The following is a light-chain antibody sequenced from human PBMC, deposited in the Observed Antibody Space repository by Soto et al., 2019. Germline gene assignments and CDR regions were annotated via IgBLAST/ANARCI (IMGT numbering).Light chain of an antibody. CDR2: GAT. Sequence: EIVMTGSPVTLSLSPGERANLSCWASQSVSTKLAWYQHKPGQAPRLLIYGATTRAPDVPARFSGSGSGTDFILTISSLQSEDFAVYYCQQYNDWPWTFGQGTKWIS. J-gene: IGKJ1*01. V-gene: IGKV3-15*01. CDR1: QSVSTK. CDR3: QQYNDWPWT.